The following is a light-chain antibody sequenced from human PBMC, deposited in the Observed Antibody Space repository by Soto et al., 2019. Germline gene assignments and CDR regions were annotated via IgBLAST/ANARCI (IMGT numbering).Light chain of an antibody. Sequence: EIVMTQSPATLSVSPGERATLSCRASQSVSSNLAWYQQKPGQAPRLLIFGASTRATGIPARFSGSGSETEFTVTISSLQSEDFAVYYCQQYSVWPLTFGGGTKVEIK. J-gene: IGKJ4*01. CDR2: GAS. CDR3: QQYSVWPLT. CDR1: QSVSSN. V-gene: IGKV3D-15*01.